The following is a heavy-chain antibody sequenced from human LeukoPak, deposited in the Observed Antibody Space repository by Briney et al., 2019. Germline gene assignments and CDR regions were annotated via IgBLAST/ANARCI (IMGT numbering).Heavy chain of an antibody. CDR2: INHSGST. V-gene: IGHV4-34*01. D-gene: IGHD6-13*01. CDR3: ARGTTAGYSSSWYSWFXP. J-gene: IGHJ5*02. CDR1: GGSFSGYY. Sequence: SETLSLTCAVYGGSFSGYYWSWIRQPPGKGLEWIGEINHSGSTNYKPSLKSRVTISVDTSKNQFSLKLSSVTAADTAVYYCARGTTAGYSSSWYSWFXPWGXXTLVT.